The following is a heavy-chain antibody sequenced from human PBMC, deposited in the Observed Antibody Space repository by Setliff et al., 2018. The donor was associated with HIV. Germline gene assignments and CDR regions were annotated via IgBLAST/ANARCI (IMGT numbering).Heavy chain of an antibody. Sequence: PSETLSLTCTVSGGSISSHYWSWIRQPPGKGLEWIGYNYYGGSTNYNPSLRSRLTISVDTSKNQFSLKLSSVTAADTAVYYCARFRVERRLSNWFDPWGQGTLVTVSS. CDR1: GGSISSHY. J-gene: IGHJ5*02. V-gene: IGHV4-59*11. D-gene: IGHD1-1*01. CDR3: ARFRVERRLSNWFDP. CDR2: NYYGGST.